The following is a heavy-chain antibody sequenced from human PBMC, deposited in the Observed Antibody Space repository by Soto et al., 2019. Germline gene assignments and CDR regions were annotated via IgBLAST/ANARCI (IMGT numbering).Heavy chain of an antibody. CDR3: AHRGARGGYGVFDY. Sequence: QITLKESGPTLVKPTQTLTLTCTFSGFSLSTSGVGAGWIRQSPGKALEWLAFIYWDDDKRYSPSLKCRLSNTTDTSKNQVVLTMTNTHPVDTATYYCAHRGARGGYGVFDYWRQGTLVTVSS. V-gene: IGHV2-5*02. CDR2: IYWDDDK. CDR1: GFSLSTSGVG. D-gene: IGHD3-10*01. J-gene: IGHJ4*02.